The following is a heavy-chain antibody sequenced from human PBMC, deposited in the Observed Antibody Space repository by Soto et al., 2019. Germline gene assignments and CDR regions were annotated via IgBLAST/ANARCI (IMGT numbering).Heavy chain of an antibody. Sequence: SGPTLVNPTQTLTLTCTFSGFSLSTSGMCVSWIRQPPGKALEWLALIDWDDDKYYSTSLKTRLTISKDTSKNQVVLTMTNMEPVDTATYYCARILYYYDSSGYYSLYYFDYWGQGTLVTVSS. CDR2: IDWDDDK. J-gene: IGHJ4*02. CDR3: ARILYYYDSSGYYSLYYFDY. D-gene: IGHD3-22*01. V-gene: IGHV2-70*01. CDR1: GFSLSTSGMC.